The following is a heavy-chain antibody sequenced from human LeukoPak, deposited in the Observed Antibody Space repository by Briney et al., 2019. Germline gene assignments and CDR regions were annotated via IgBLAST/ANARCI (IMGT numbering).Heavy chain of an antibody. J-gene: IGHJ6*03. V-gene: IGHV3-11*01. Sequence: GGSLRLSCAASGFTFSDYYMSWIRQAPGKGLEWVSYISSSGSTIYYADSVKGRFTISRDNAKNSLYLQMNSLRAEDTAVYYCARVVTDYYYYYMDVWGKGTTVTVS. CDR1: GFTFSDYY. CDR3: ARVVTDYYYYYMDV. CDR2: ISSSGSTI. D-gene: IGHD4-23*01.